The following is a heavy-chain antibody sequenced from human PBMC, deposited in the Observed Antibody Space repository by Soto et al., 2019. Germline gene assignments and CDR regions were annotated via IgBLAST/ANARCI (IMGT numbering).Heavy chain of an antibody. D-gene: IGHD6-19*01. CDR1: EFTFSGYW. Sequence: EVQLEESGGGLVQPGGSLRVSCTASEFTFSGYWMHWVRQAPGKGLVWVSRINEDGSSADYADSVRGRFTISRDNAKNTLFLQMNSLITEDTAIYYCSMGSSGWPGVDYWGLGTLVTVSS. J-gene: IGHJ4*02. V-gene: IGHV3-74*01. CDR2: INEDGSSA. CDR3: SMGSSGWPGVDY.